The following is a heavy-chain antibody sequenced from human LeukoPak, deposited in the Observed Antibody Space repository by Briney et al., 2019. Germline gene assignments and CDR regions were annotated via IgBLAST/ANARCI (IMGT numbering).Heavy chain of an antibody. D-gene: IGHD3-9*01. V-gene: IGHV3-30*04. CDR3: ARDHDILTLTSQNAFDI. Sequence: PGGSLRLSCAASGFTFSSYAMHWVHQAPGKGLEWVAVISYDGSNKYYADSVKGRFTISRDNSKNTLYLQMNSLRAEDTAVYYCARDHDILTLTSQNAFDIWGQGTMVTVSS. CDR1: GFTFSSYA. CDR2: ISYDGSNK. J-gene: IGHJ3*02.